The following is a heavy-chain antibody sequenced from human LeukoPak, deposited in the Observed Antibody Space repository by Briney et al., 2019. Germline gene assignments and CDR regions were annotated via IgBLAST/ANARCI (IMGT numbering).Heavy chain of an antibody. Sequence: GGSLRLSCAASGFIFSSYGMFWVRQAPGKGLEWVAFIRYDGSNKYYADSVKGRFTISRDNSKNTLYLQMNSLRAEDTAVYYCAKDEGGYSYGMVDYWGQGTLVTVSS. V-gene: IGHV3-30*02. J-gene: IGHJ4*02. CDR3: AKDEGGYSYGMVDY. D-gene: IGHD5-18*01. CDR2: IRYDGSNK. CDR1: GFIFSSYG.